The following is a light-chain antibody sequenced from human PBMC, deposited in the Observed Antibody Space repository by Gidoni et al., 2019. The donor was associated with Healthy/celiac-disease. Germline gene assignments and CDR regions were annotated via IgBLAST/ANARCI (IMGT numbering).Light chain of an antibody. CDR1: QSVSSN. Sequence: EIVMTQSPATLSVSPGERATLPCRASQSVSSNLAWYQQKPGQAPRLLIYGASTRATGIPARFSGSGSGTEFTLTISSLQSEDFAVYYCQQYNTWPPHTFGQGTKLEIK. CDR2: GAS. J-gene: IGKJ2*01. V-gene: IGKV3-15*01. CDR3: QQYNTWPPHT.